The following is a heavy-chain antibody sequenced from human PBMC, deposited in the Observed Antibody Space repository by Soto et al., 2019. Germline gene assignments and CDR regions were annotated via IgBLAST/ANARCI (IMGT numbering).Heavy chain of an antibody. CDR2: IDPSDSCT. Sequence: PGESLKISCKGSGYSFTSYWISWVRQMPGKGLEWMGRIDPSDSCTNYSPSFQGHVTISADKSISTAYLQWSSLKASDTAMYYCARQYCSGGSCYSVSFDPWGQRTLVTVST. V-gene: IGHV5-10-1*01. D-gene: IGHD2-15*01. J-gene: IGHJ5*02. CDR1: GYSFTSYW. CDR3: ARQYCSGGSCYSVSFDP.